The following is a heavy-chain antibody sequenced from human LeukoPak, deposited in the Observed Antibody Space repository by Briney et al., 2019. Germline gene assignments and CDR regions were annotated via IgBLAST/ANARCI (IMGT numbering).Heavy chain of an antibody. CDR3: ASHGGKSGYDYPLGT. J-gene: IGHJ4*02. CDR2: IIPIFGTA. Sequence: SVKVSCKASGGXLSSYAISWVRQAPGQGLEWMGGIIPIFGTANYAQKFQGRVTITADESTSTAYMELSSLRSEDTAVYYCASHGGKSGYDYPLGTWGQGTLVTVSS. D-gene: IGHD5-12*01. CDR1: GGXLSSYA. V-gene: IGHV1-69*13.